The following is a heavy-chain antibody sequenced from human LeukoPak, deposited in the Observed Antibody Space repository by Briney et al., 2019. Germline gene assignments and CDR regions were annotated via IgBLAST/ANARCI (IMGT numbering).Heavy chain of an antibody. CDR3: AREAVAGDYGWFDP. CDR2: ISAYNGNT. D-gene: IGHD6-19*01. V-gene: IGHV1-18*04. Sequence: ASVKVSCKASGYTFTGYYMHWVRQAPGQGLEWMGWISAYNGNTNYAQKLQGGVTMTTDTSTSTAYMELRSLRSDDTAVYYCAREAVAGDYGWFDPWGQGTLVTVSS. J-gene: IGHJ5*02. CDR1: GYTFTGYY.